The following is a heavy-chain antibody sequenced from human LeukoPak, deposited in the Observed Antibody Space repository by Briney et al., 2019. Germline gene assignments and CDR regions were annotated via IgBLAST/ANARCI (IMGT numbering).Heavy chain of an antibody. V-gene: IGHV3-11*01. CDR1: GFTVSSNY. Sequence: GGSLRLSCAASGFTVSSNYMSWVRQAPGKGLEWVSYISSSGSTIYYADSVKGRFTISRDNAKNSLYLQMNSLRAEDTAVYYCARDKDSSGYAYDAFDIWGQGTMVTVSS. J-gene: IGHJ3*02. D-gene: IGHD3-22*01. CDR3: ARDKDSSGYAYDAFDI. CDR2: ISSSGSTI.